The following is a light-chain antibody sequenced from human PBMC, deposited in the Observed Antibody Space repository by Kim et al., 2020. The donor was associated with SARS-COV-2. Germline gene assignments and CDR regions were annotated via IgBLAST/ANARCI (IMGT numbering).Light chain of an antibody. CDR3: QQSDSMPYT. V-gene: IGKV1-39*01. J-gene: IGKJ2*01. CDR2: VAS. CDR1: QSINSH. Sequence: DIQMTQSPFSLSASVGDRVTITCRASQSINSHLNWYQHKPGKAPKVLIYVASSLQSGVPSRFSGSGSGTDFTLTISSLQPEDFATYYCQQSDSMPYTFGQGTKLEI.